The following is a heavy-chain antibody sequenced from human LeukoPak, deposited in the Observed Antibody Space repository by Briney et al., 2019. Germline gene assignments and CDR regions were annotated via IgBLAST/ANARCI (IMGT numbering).Heavy chain of an antibody. D-gene: IGHD3-3*01. CDR1: GGSISSYY. Sequence: PSETLSLTCTVSGGSISSYYWSWIRQPAGNGLEWIGRIYTGGSTNYNPSLKSRVTMSVDTSKNQFSLKLSSVAAADTAVYYCAREDWSDHRRAPDYWGQGTLVTVSS. CDR2: IYTGGST. CDR3: AREDWSDHRRAPDY. J-gene: IGHJ4*02. V-gene: IGHV4-4*07.